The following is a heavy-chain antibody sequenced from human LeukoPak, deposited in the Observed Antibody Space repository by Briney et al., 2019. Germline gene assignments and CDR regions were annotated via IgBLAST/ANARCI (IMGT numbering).Heavy chain of an antibody. D-gene: IGHD3-22*01. CDR2: IYSGGST. CDR1: GFTVSSNH. J-gene: IGHJ4*02. Sequence: GGSLRLSCAASGFTVSSNHMSWVRQAPGKGLEWVSVIYSGGSTYYADSVKGRFTTSRDNSKNTLYLQMNSLRAEDTAVYYCAREMGYYDSSGYYYVSGHYFDYWGQGTLVTVSS. V-gene: IGHV3-53*01. CDR3: AREMGYYDSSGYYYVSGHYFDY.